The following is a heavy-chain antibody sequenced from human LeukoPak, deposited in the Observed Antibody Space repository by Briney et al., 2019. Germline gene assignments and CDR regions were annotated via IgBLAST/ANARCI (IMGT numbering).Heavy chain of an antibody. J-gene: IGHJ4*02. D-gene: IGHD3-22*01. CDR1: GFTFSSYA. V-gene: IGHV3-23*01. Sequence: GGSLRLSCAASGFTFSSYAMSWVRQAPGKGLEWVPAIGGNGGSTYYADSVKGRFTISRDNSKNTLYLQMNSLRAEDTAVYYCGTITMIVVAGDYWGQGTLVTVSS. CDR3: GTITMIVVAGDY. CDR2: IGGNGGST.